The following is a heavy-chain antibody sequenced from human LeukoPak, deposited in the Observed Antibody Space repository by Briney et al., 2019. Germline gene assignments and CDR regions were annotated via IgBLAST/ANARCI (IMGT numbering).Heavy chain of an antibody. D-gene: IGHD2-2*01. J-gene: IGHJ4*02. CDR2: ISAYNGNT. CDR3: ARDRVLYCSSTSCYLAY. Sequence: ASVKVYCKASGYTFTSYGISWVRQAPGQGLEWMGWISAYNGNTNYAQKLQGRVTMTTDTSTSTAYMELRSLRSDDTAVYYCARDRVLYCSSTSCYLAYWGQGTLVTVSS. CDR1: GYTFTSYG. V-gene: IGHV1-18*01.